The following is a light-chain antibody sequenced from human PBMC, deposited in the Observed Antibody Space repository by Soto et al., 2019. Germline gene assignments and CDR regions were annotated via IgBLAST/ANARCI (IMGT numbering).Light chain of an antibody. CDR1: QGIRNF. V-gene: IGKV1-27*01. Sequence: DIQMTQSPTSLSASVGDRVTITCRASQGIRNFVAWYQQKPGKAPKLLIYAASTLQSGVPSRFSGSGYGTYFNLTINSLQPEDVATYSCQKYSSVPVFGPGTKVEIK. CDR3: QKYSSVPV. CDR2: AAS. J-gene: IGKJ3*01.